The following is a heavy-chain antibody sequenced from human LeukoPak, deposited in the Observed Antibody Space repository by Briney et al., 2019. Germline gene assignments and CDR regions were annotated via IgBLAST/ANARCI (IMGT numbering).Heavy chain of an antibody. CDR1: GFTFNDYY. D-gene: IGHD5-12*01. Sequence: PGGSLRLSCAASGFTFNDYYMSWIRQAPGKGLEWVSYISSSSRSTTYADSVKGRFTISRDNARNSLYLQMNSLRAEDTAVYYCSGGYDSNYFFYYGMDVWGQGTTVTVSS. V-gene: IGHV3-11*06. CDR2: ISSSSRST. CDR3: SGGYDSNYFFYYGMDV. J-gene: IGHJ6*02.